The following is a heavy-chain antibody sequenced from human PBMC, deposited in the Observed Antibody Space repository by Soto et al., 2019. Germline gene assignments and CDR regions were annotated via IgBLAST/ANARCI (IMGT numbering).Heavy chain of an antibody. CDR3: ARDSYGSGSYYYYYGMDV. CDR2: ISAYNGNT. CDR1: GYTFTSYG. D-gene: IGHD3-10*01. Sequence: AASVKVSCKASGYTFTSYGISWVRQAPGRGLEWMRWISAYNGNTNYAQKLQGRVTMTTDTSTSTAYMELRSLRSDDTAVYYCARDSYGSGSYYYYYGMDVWGQGTTVTVSS. J-gene: IGHJ6*02. V-gene: IGHV1-18*01.